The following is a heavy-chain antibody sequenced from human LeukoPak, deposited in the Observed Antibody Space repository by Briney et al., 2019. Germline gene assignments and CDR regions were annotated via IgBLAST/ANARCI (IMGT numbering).Heavy chain of an antibody. CDR2: IYENGGTT. CDR3: ARDPALRPKLAAFTFGGVIVIRTVIDY. CDR1: GFTFRSHA. Sequence: TGGSLRLSCVGSGFTFRSHAMSWVRQAPEKGLEFVSGIYENGGTTYYADSVKGRFTISRDNSKNTLYLQMNSLRAEDTAVYYCARDPALRPKLAAFTFGGVIVIRTVIDYWGQGTLVTVSS. D-gene: IGHD3-16*02. J-gene: IGHJ4*02. V-gene: IGHV3-23*01.